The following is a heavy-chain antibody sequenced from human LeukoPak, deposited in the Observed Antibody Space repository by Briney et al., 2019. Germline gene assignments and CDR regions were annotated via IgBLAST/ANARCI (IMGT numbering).Heavy chain of an antibody. J-gene: IGHJ4*02. D-gene: IGHD6-19*01. CDR2: INEDGSEK. CDR3: ARDGSVTYHTAFDY. V-gene: IGHV3-7*01. Sequence: GGSLRLSCSVSGFTFSNYWMTWVRQAPGRGLECLAIINEDGSEKHHVDSVKGRFTISRDNAKNLLFLEMDSLRDEDTAVYYCARDGSVTYHTAFDYWGQGTLVSVS. CDR1: GFTFSNYW.